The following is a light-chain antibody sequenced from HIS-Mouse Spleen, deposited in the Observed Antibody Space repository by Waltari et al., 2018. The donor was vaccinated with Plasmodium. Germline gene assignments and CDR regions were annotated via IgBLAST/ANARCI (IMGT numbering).Light chain of an antibody. Sequence: QSALTQPPSASGSPGPSVTISCTGTSSDVGGYNYVSWYQQHPVKAPKLMSYEVSKRPSGVPDRFSGSKSGNTASLTVSGLQAEDEADYYCSSYAGSNNLVFGGGTKLTVL. CDR2: EVS. V-gene: IGLV2-8*01. CDR1: SSDVGGYNY. J-gene: IGLJ2*01. CDR3: SSYAGSNNLV.